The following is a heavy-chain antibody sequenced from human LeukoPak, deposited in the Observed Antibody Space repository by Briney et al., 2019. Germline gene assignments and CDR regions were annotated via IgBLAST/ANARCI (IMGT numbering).Heavy chain of an antibody. CDR2: IYYSGST. CDR3: ATLSRDTYSSSWSYLYYFDY. J-gene: IGHJ4*02. D-gene: IGHD6-13*01. Sequence: SETLSLTCTVSGGSISSYYWSWIRQPPGKGLEWIGYIYYSGSTNYNPSLKSRVTISLDTSKSQFSLQLTSVTAADTAVYYCATLSRDTYSSSWSYLYYFDYWGQGTLVTVSS. CDR1: GGSISSYY. V-gene: IGHV4-59*01.